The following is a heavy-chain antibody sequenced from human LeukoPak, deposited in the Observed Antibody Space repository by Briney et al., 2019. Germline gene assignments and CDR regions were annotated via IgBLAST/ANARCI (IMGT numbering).Heavy chain of an antibody. CDR2: ISYDGSNK. CDR1: GFTFSSYA. CDR3: ASTVAARPA. D-gene: IGHD6-6*01. J-gene: IGHJ5*02. Sequence: GGSLRLSCAASGFTFSSYAMSWVRQAPGKGLEWVAVISYDGSNKYYADSVKGRFTISRDNSKNTLYLQMNSLRAEDTAVYYCASTVAARPAWGQGTLVTVSS. V-gene: IGHV3-30-3*01.